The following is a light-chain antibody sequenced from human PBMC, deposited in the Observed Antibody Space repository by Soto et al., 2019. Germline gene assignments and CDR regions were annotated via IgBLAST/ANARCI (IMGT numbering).Light chain of an antibody. J-gene: IGKJ2*01. Sequence: EVVMTQSPGTLSLSPGERATLSCRASQNISTNLAWYQQKPGQAPRLLLLSASSRLSDIPARFSGSGSGTDFTLTISRLEPEDFAIYYCQQYGGVPYTFGQGTKVDIK. CDR3: QQYGGVPYT. CDR1: QNISTN. CDR2: SAS. V-gene: IGKV3-20*01.